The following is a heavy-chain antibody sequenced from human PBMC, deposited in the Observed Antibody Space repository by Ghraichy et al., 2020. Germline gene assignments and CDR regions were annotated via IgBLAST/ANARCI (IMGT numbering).Heavy chain of an antibody. CDR2: ISYSGGYT. CDR1: GFIFNTYA. J-gene: IGHJ1*01. D-gene: IGHD1-26*01. Sequence: GGSLRLSCAASGFIFNTYAMSWVRQAPGKGLDWVSGISYSGGYTYYADAVKGRFTISRDNSKNTVYLQMNSLRAEDTAVYYCAKQRFDSGTYNDDFQNWGQGTLVTVSS. V-gene: IGHV3-23*01. CDR3: AKQRFDSGTYNDDFQN.